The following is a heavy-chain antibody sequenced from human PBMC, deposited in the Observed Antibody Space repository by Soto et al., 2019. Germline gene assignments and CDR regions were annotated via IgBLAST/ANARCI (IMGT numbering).Heavy chain of an antibody. CDR3: ASDPRNLGYCSGGSCYSVFPDY. Sequence: EVQLVEPGGGLVKPGGSLRLSCAASGFTFSSYSMNWVRQAPGKGLEWVSSISSSSSYIYYADSVKGRFTISRDNAKNSLYLQMNSLRAEDTAVYYCASDPRNLGYCSGGSCYSVFPDYWGQGTLVTVSS. CDR1: GFTFSSYS. J-gene: IGHJ4*02. CDR2: ISSSSSYI. V-gene: IGHV3-21*01. D-gene: IGHD2-15*01.